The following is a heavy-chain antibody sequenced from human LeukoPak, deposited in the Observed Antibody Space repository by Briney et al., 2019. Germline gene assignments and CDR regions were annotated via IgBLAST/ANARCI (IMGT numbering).Heavy chain of an antibody. J-gene: IGHJ4*02. CDR3: ARFKGGTGFDY. Sequence: TSETLSLTCTVSGGSITTSDFDWAWIRQPPGQGFEWIATISSSGKAYYYPSLMSRVTISVDTSKNQFSLDVTSVTAADTGLFYCARFKGGTGFDYWGREILVIVS. CDR1: GGSITTSDFD. D-gene: IGHD1-26*01. V-gene: IGHV4-39*01. CDR2: ISSSGKA.